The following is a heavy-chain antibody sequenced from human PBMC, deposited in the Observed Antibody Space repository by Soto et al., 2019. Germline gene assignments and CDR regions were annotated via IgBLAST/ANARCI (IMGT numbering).Heavy chain of an antibody. D-gene: IGHD6-19*01. V-gene: IGHV4-34*01. CDR2: VSHSGVT. CDR3: SRIAVSGPLTGFDD. CDR1: GGSFSGYY. Sequence: SETLSLTCAVYGGSFSGYYWSWIRQAPGKGLEWIGEVSHSGVTNYSPSLKSRLTISVGTSKTQSSLRLSSVTAADTAVYYCSRIAVSGPLTGFDDWGQGTLVTVAS. J-gene: IGHJ4*02.